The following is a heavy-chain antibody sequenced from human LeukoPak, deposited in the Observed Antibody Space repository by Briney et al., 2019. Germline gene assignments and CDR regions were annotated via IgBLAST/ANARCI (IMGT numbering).Heavy chain of an antibody. CDR1: GGSFSCFY. Sequence: SETLSLTCAVYGGSFSCFYWSWIRQPPGKGLEWIGEINHSGSTNYNPSLQSRVTISVDTSKNQFSLKLSSVTASDTAVYYCARGVRDVTNDITMVRGVTTAANNWFDPWGQGTLVTVSS. D-gene: IGHD3-10*01. CDR2: INHSGST. V-gene: IGHV4-34*01. J-gene: IGHJ5*02. CDR3: ARGVRDVTNDITMVRGVTTAANNWFDP.